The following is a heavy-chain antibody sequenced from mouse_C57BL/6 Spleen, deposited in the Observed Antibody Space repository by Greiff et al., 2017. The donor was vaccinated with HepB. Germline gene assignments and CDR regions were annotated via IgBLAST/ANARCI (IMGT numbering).Heavy chain of an antibody. CDR1: GYTFTSYG. CDR3: ASPYDYDDGSYAMDY. Sequence: VKLMESGAELARPGASVKLSCKASGYTFTSYGISWVKQRTGQGLEWIGEIYPRSGNTYYNEKFKGKATLTADKSSSTAYMELRSLTSEDSAVYFCASPYDYDDGSYAMDYWGQGTSVTVSS. V-gene: IGHV1-81*01. D-gene: IGHD2-4*01. J-gene: IGHJ4*01. CDR2: IYPRSGNT.